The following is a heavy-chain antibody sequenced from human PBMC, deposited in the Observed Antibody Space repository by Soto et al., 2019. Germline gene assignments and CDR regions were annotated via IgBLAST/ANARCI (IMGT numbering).Heavy chain of an antibody. D-gene: IGHD6-13*01. Sequence: QFTLKESGPVLVKPTETLTLTCTVSGFSLSNARMGVSWIRQPPGKALSWLAHIFSNDEKSYSTSLKSRLTISKDPSKSQVVLTMTNMDPVDTATYYGARTRAGSSSWYSFEDYWGQGPLVTVSS. CDR1: GFSLSNARMG. CDR2: IFSNDEK. J-gene: IGHJ4*02. V-gene: IGHV2-26*01. CDR3: ARTRAGSSSWYSFEDY.